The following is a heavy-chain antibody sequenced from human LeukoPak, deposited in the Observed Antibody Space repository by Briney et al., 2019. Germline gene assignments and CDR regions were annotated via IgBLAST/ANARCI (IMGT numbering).Heavy chain of an antibody. CDR2: IKQDGSEK. CDR3: ARDKIVGATNFDY. Sequence: PGGSLRLSWAASEFTFSSYWMSWVRQAPGKGLEWVANIKQDGSEKYYVDSVKGRFTISRDNAKNSLYLQMNSLRAEDTAVYYCARDKIVGATNFDYWGQGTLVTVSS. D-gene: IGHD1-26*01. J-gene: IGHJ4*02. V-gene: IGHV3-7*01. CDR1: EFTFSSYW.